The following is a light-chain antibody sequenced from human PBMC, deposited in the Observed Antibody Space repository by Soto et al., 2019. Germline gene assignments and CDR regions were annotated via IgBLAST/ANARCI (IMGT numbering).Light chain of an antibody. CDR2: KAS. Sequence: DIQMTQSPSTLSASVGDRVTITCRASESMSSWLAWYQQKPGKAPKLLIYKASSLESGVPSRFSGSGSGTEFTLTIISLQPDDFATYYCQQYNSYPQTFGQGTKVEIK. CDR1: ESMSSW. CDR3: QQYNSYPQT. V-gene: IGKV1-5*03. J-gene: IGKJ1*01.